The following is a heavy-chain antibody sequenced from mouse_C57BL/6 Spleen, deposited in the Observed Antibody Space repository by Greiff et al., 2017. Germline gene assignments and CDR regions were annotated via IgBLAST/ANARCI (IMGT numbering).Heavy chain of an antibody. CDR2: INPNNGGT. CDR1: GYTFTDYY. Sequence: VQLQQSGPELVKPGASVKISCKASGYTFTDYYMNWVKQSHGKSLEWIGDINPNNGGTSYNQKFKGKATLTVDKSSSTAYMELRSLTSEDSAVYYCAGGNYEAWFAYWGQGTLVTVSA. D-gene: IGHD2-1*01. V-gene: IGHV1-26*01. J-gene: IGHJ3*01. CDR3: AGGNYEAWFAY.